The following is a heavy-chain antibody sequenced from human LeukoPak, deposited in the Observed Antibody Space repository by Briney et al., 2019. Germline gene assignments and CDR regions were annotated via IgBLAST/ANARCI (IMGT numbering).Heavy chain of an antibody. CDR2: IYYSGST. D-gene: IGHD6-13*01. CDR3: AREPGIAAAGTETAFDI. Sequence: SETLSLTCTVSGGSISSYYWSWIRQPPGKGLEWIVYIYYSGSTNYNPSLQSRVTISVDTSKHQFSLKLSSVTAADTAVYYCAREPGIAAAGTETAFDIWGQGTMVTVSS. V-gene: IGHV4-59*01. J-gene: IGHJ3*02. CDR1: GGSISSYY.